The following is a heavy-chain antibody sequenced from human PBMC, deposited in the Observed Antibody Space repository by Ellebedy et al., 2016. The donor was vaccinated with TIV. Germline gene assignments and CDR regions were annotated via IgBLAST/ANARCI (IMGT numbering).Heavy chain of an antibody. CDR2: IYYSGST. V-gene: IGHV4-31*03. J-gene: IGHJ6*02. CDR1: GDSITSRY. D-gene: IGHD2-8*02. Sequence: LRLXXTVSGDSITSRYWSWIRQHPGKGLEWIGYIYYSGSTYYNPSLKSRVTISVDTSKNQFSLKLSSVTAADTAVYYCARDPGGMDVWGQGTTVTVSS. CDR3: ARDPGGMDV.